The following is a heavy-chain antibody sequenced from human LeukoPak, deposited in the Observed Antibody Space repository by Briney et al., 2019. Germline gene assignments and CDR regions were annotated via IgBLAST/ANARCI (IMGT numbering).Heavy chain of an antibody. D-gene: IGHD2-15*01. Sequence: GGSLRLSCAASGFTFSSYAMHWVRQAPGKGLEWVAVISYDGSNKYYADSVKGRFTISRDNSKNTLYLQMNSLRAEDTAVYYCAKGRGAGGWYFDLWGRGTLVSFSS. V-gene: IGHV3-30*07. J-gene: IGHJ2*01. CDR3: AKGRGAGGWYFDL. CDR2: ISYDGSNK. CDR1: GFTFSSYA.